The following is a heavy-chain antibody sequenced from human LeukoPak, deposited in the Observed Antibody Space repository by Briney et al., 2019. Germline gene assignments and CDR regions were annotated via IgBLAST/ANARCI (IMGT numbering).Heavy chain of an antibody. CDR3: TRDVVPGYCSGGSCYSFQH. V-gene: IGHV3-49*03. Sequence: GGSLRLSCTASGFTFGDYAMSWFRQAPGKGLEWVGFIISKAYGGTTEYAASVKGRFTISRDDSKSIAYLQMNSLKTEDTAVYYCTRDVVPGYCSGGSCYSFQHWGQGTLVTVSS. CDR1: GFTFGDYA. D-gene: IGHD2-15*01. J-gene: IGHJ1*01. CDR2: IISKAYGGTT.